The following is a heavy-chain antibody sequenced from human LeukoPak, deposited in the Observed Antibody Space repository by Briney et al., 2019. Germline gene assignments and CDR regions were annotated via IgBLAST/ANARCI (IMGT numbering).Heavy chain of an antibody. D-gene: IGHD6-13*01. J-gene: IGHJ3*02. V-gene: IGHV3-48*02. CDR3: ARERDSSSWYAFDI. CDR1: GFTFSSYS. CDR2: ISSSSSTI. Sequence: GGSLRLSCAASGFTFSSYSLNWVRQAPGKGLEWVSHISSSSSTIYYGDSVKGRFTISRDNAKNSLYLQMNNLRDEDTAVYYCARERDSSSWYAFDIWGQGTMVTVSS.